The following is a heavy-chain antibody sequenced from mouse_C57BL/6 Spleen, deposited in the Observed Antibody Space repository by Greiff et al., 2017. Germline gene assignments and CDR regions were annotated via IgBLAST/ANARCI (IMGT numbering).Heavy chain of an antibody. CDR2: FYPGSGSI. D-gene: IGHD1-1*01. CDR3: ARHEQAYGSSYWYFDV. Sequence: VQLQQSGAELVKPGASVKLSCKASGYTFTEYTIHWVKQRSGQGLEWIGWFYPGSGSIKYNEKFKDKATLTADKSYSTVYMELSILTSEDSAVYFCARHEQAYGSSYWYFDVWGTGTTVTVSS. CDR1: GYTFTEYT. V-gene: IGHV1-62-2*01. J-gene: IGHJ1*03.